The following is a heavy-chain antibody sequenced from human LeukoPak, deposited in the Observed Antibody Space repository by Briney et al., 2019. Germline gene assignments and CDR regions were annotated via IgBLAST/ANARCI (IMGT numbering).Heavy chain of an antibody. J-gene: IGHJ4*02. D-gene: IGHD6-19*01. CDR3: AKTPYPLHSSGWPFDY. Sequence: GGSLRLSCAASGFTLSSYAMSWVRQAPGRGLEWVSAISGSGGSTYYADSVKGRFTISRDNSKNTLYLQMNSLRAEDTAVYYCAKTPYPLHSSGWPFDYWGQGTLVTVSS. CDR2: ISGSGGST. V-gene: IGHV3-23*01. CDR1: GFTLSSYA.